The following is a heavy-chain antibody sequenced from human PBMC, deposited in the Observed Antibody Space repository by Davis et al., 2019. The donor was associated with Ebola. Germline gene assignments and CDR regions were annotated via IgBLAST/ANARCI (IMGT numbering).Heavy chain of an antibody. Sequence: GESLKISCAASGFTFSSYSMNWVRQAPGKGLEWVSSISSSSSYIYYADSVKGRFTISRDNAKNSLYLQMNGLRAEDTAVYYCARDARDITIFGVVIDYDYYGMDVWGQGTTVTVSS. D-gene: IGHD3-3*01. V-gene: IGHV3-21*01. CDR1: GFTFSSYS. J-gene: IGHJ6*02. CDR2: ISSSSSYI. CDR3: ARDARDITIFGVVIDYDYYGMDV.